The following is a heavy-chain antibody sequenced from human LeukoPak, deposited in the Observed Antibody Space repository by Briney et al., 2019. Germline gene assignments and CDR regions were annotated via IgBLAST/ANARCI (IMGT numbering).Heavy chain of an antibody. CDR1: GFTLNNYG. J-gene: IGHJ4*02. CDR2: LHYDGSNK. D-gene: IGHD3-10*01. V-gene: IGHV3-30*02. Sequence: GGSLRLSCAASGFTLNNYGMHWVRQAPGKGLEWVAFLHYDGSNKYYADSVKGRFTISRDSSKNTLYLQMNSLRAEDTAVYHCAKASDGSGTYGFDYWGQGTLVTVSS. CDR3: AKASDGSGTYGFDY.